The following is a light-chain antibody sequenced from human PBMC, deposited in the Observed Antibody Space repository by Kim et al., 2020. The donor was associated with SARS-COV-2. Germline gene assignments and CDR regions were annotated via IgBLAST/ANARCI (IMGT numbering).Light chain of an antibody. CDR3: AAWDDSLSGWV. CDR2: RNN. V-gene: IGLV1-47*01. Sequence: GQRVSISCSGRSSNTESHSVYWFQQLPGTAPKLLIHRNNQRPSGVPDRFSGSKSGTSASLAISGLRSEDDADYYCAAWDDSLSGWVFGGGTQLTVL. J-gene: IGLJ3*02. CDR1: SSNTESHS.